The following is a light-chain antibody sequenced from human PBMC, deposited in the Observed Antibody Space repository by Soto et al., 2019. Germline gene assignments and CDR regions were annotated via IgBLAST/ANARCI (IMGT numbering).Light chain of an antibody. CDR3: SSYTKTNTWV. Sequence: QSVLTQPPSASGTPGQIVAISCSGSSSNIGSNTVTWYQQLPGTAPKLLIYSTSQRSSGVPGRFSGSKSGASASLSISGLQSEDEADYYCSSYTKTNTWVFGGGTQLTVL. J-gene: IGLJ3*02. CDR1: SSNIGSNT. CDR2: STS. V-gene: IGLV1-44*01.